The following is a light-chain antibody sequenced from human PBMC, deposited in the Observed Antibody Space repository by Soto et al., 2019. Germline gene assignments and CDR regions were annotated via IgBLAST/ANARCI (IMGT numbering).Light chain of an antibody. CDR3: QVWDSSSDHDV. CDR2: YDS. CDR1: NIGSKS. Sequence: SYELTQPPSVSVAPGXXXXITCGGNNIGSKSVHWYQQKPGQAPVLVIYYDSDRPSGIPERFSGSNSGNTATLPISRVEAGDEADYYCQVWDSSSDHDVFGTGTKLTVL. J-gene: IGLJ1*01. V-gene: IGLV3-21*04.